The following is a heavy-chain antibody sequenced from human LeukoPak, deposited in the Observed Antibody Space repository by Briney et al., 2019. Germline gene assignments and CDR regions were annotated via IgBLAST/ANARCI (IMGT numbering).Heavy chain of an antibody. D-gene: IGHD4-17*01. J-gene: IGHJ4*02. V-gene: IGHV1-46*01. CDR1: GYTFPNCF. CDR3: ARGRLRSLFDH. CDR2: INPSGGST. Sequence: ASVKVSCKASGYTFPNCFLHWVRQAPGQGLEWMGIINPSGGSTSYAQKFQGRVIMTRDMSTSTLYMELSNLRSEDTAVYYCARGRLRSLFDHWGQGTLVTVSS.